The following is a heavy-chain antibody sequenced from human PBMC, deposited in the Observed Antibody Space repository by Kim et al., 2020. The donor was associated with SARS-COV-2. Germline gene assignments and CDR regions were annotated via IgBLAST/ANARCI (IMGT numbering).Heavy chain of an antibody. D-gene: IGHD6-19*01. V-gene: IGHV3-23*01. J-gene: IGHJ4*02. CDR3: AKAPYSSGWYRALFDY. Sequence: SVKGRFTISRDNSKNTLYLQMNSLRAEDTAVYYCAKAPYSSGWYRALFDYWGQGTLVTVSS.